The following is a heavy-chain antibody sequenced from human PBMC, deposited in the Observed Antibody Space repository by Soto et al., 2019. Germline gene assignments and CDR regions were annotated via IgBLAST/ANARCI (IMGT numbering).Heavy chain of an antibody. CDR1: GGTFSSYA. Sequence: SVKVSCKASGGTFSSYAISWVRQAPGQGLEWMGGIIPIFGTANYAQKFQGRVTITADESTSTAYMELSSLRSEDTAVYYCARDTLAAAEGGTDRTINYGMDVWGQGTTVTVSS. D-gene: IGHD6-13*01. CDR2: IIPIFGTA. V-gene: IGHV1-69*13. CDR3: ARDTLAAAEGGTDRTINYGMDV. J-gene: IGHJ6*02.